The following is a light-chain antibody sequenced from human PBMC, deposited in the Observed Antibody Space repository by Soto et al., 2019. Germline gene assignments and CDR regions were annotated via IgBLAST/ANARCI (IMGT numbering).Light chain of an antibody. Sequence: HSVLKCTARGSRSHGKRSSISCTGTSSDAGGYNYVSWYQQHPVKAPKLMIYDVSNRPSGVSNRFSGSKSGNTASLTISGLQAEHEAAYYSRSRTSSSSLVFGTGTKVLVL. CDR1: SSDAGGYNY. V-gene: IGLV2-14*01. CDR3: RSRTSSSSLV. CDR2: DVS. J-gene: IGLJ1*01.